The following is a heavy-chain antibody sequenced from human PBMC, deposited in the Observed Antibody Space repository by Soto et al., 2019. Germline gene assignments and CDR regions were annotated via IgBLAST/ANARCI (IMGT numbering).Heavy chain of an antibody. J-gene: IGHJ4*02. CDR1: GFTFTNYG. CDR2: VSKSDYT. D-gene: IGHD6-19*01. CDR3: TREDSIIIPAVADS. V-gene: IGHV3-21*01. Sequence: AXVSLGLIFAFCGFTFTNYGINGFRQAPGKGLEWVSSVSKSDYTYYSESVKGRFTISRDNARNSVSLQMDNLRAEDTAVYYCTREDSIIIPAVADSWGQGTLVTSPQ.